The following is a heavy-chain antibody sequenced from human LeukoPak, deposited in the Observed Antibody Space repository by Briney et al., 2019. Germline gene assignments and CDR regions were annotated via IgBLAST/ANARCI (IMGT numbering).Heavy chain of an antibody. CDR3: ARPSRGYCSGGSCYVLDY. CDR1: GGTFSSYA. CDR2: IIPIFGTA. Sequence: VASVKVSCKASGGTFSSYAISWVRQAPGQGLEWMGGIIPIFGTANYAQKFQGRVTITADKSTSTAYMELSSLRSEDTAVYYCARPSRGYCSGGSCYVLDYWGQGTLVTVSS. J-gene: IGHJ4*02. D-gene: IGHD2-15*01. V-gene: IGHV1-69*06.